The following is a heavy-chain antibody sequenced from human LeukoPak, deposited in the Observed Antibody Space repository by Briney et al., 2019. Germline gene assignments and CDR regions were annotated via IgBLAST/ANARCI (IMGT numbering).Heavy chain of an antibody. CDR3: AREEMPGKFDY. Sequence: SETLSLTCTVSGGSISTSNYYWGWIRQPPGKGLEWIGEIYHSGNTNYNPSLKSRVAISLDKSSNQFSLRLTSVTAADTAMYFCAREEMPGKFDYWGQGTLVTVSS. CDR2: IYHSGNT. J-gene: IGHJ4*02. V-gene: IGHV4-39*07. D-gene: IGHD1-26*01. CDR1: GGSISTSNYY.